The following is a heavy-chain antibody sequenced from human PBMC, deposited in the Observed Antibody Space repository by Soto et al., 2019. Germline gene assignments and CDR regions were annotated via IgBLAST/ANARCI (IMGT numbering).Heavy chain of an antibody. Sequence: QVQLVQSGAEVKKPGASVKVSCKASGYTFTSYYISWVRQAPGQGLEWMGWISAYNGNTNYAQKLQGRVTMTTDTSTRTGYMELRRLRSDDTAVYFCASDAPPEDYWGQGTLVTVSS. V-gene: IGHV1-18*01. J-gene: IGHJ4*02. CDR3: ASDAPPEDY. CDR1: GYTFTSYY. CDR2: ISAYNGNT.